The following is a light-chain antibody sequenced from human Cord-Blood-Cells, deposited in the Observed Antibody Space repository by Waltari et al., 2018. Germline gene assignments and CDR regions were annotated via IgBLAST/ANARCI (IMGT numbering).Light chain of an antibody. CDR2: SNN. V-gene: IGLV1-44*01. CDR3: AAWDDSLNGAV. Sequence: QSVLTQPPSASGTPGQRFTISCSGSSTHIGSNTVNWDQQLPGTAPKLLIYSNNQRPSGVPDRFSGPKSRTSASLAISGLQSEDEADYYCAAWDDSLNGAVFGGGTNLTVL. J-gene: IGLJ3*02. CDR1: STHIGSNT.